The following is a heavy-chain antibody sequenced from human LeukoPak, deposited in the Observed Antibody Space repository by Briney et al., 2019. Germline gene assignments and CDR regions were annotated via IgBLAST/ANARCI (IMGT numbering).Heavy chain of an antibody. D-gene: IGHD6-19*01. CDR2: IYYSGST. J-gene: IGHJ5*02. CDR3: AREGSSGWYWEGNWFDP. CDR1: GGSISSYY. Sequence: PSETLSLTCTVSGGSISSYYWSWIRQPPGKGLEWIGYIYYSGSTNYNPSLKSRVTISVDTSKNQFSLKLSSVTAADTAVYYCAREGSSGWYWEGNWFDPWGQGTLVTVSS. V-gene: IGHV4-59*01.